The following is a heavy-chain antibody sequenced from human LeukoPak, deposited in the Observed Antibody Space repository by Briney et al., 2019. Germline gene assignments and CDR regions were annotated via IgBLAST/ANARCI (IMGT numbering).Heavy chain of an antibody. CDR2: ISSSSTTV. Sequence: GGSLRLSCAASGFTFSSYSINWVRQAPGKGLERVSYISSSSTTVYYADSVKGRFTISRDNAKNSLYLQMNSLRAEDTAVYYCARVRASGRGHDYWGQGTLVTVSS. CDR3: ARVRASGRGHDY. D-gene: IGHD1-26*01. V-gene: IGHV3-48*01. CDR1: GFTFSSYS. J-gene: IGHJ4*02.